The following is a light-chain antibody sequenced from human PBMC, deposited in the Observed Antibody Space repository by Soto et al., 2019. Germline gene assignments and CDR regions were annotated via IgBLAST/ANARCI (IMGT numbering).Light chain of an antibody. Sequence: DIQMTQSPSTLSASVGDRVVITCRASQIITTWLAWYQQKPGKAPKLLIYDASSLESGVPSRFSGSGSGTEFTLTISRLQPDDFATYYCQQYNDYWTFGHGTKVDIK. CDR2: DAS. CDR1: QIITTW. CDR3: QQYNDYWT. V-gene: IGKV1-5*01. J-gene: IGKJ1*01.